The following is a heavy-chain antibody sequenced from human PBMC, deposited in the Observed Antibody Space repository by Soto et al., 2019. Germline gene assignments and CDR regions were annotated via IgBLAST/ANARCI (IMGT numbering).Heavy chain of an antibody. CDR3: ARGRPGITMIVVVTSEDYGMDV. Sequence: LRLSCAASGFTFSSYDMHWVRQATGKGLEWVSAIGTAGDTYYPGSVKGRFTISRENAKNSLYLQMNSLRAEDTAVYYCARGRPGITMIVVVTSEDYGMDVWGQGTTVTVSS. CDR2: IGTAGDT. J-gene: IGHJ6*02. D-gene: IGHD3-22*01. V-gene: IGHV3-13*01. CDR1: GFTFSSYD.